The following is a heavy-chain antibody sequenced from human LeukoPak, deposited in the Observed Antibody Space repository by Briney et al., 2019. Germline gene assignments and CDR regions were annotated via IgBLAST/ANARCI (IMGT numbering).Heavy chain of an antibody. D-gene: IGHD3-3*01. V-gene: IGHV3-23*01. CDR2: ISGSGGST. J-gene: IGHJ4*02. CDR1: GFTFSSYA. Sequence: PGGSLRLSCAASGFTFSSYAMSWVRQAPGKGLEWVSAISGSGGSTYYADSVKGRFTISRDNSKNTLYLQMNSLRAEDTAVYYCARDLRGVDGVSIDYWGQGTLVTVSS. CDR3: ARDLRGVDGVSIDY.